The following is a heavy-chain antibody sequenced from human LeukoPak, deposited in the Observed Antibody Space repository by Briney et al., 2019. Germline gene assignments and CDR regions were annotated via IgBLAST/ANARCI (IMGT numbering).Heavy chain of an antibody. J-gene: IGHJ4*02. Sequence: GGSLRLSCAASGFTFSSYAMHCVRQAPGKGLEWVAVISYDGSNKYYADSVKGRFTISRDNSKNTLYLQMNSLRAEDTAVYYCASEIGYCSGGSCPLRYWGQGTLVTVSS. V-gene: IGHV3-30-3*01. CDR2: ISYDGSNK. CDR1: GFTFSSYA. CDR3: ASEIGYCSGGSCPLRY. D-gene: IGHD2-15*01.